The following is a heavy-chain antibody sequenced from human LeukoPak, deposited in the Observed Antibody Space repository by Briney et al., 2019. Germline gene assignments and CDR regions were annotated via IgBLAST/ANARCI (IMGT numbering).Heavy chain of an antibody. Sequence: PGGSLRLSCAASGFTFSSYWMSWVREAPGKGLEWVANIKQDGSEKYYVDSVKGRFTISRDNAKNSLYLQMNSLRAEDTAVYYCARDPLGGDYGTKWCDPWGHGTLVTVSS. D-gene: IGHD4-17*01. CDR2: IKQDGSEK. CDR1: GFTFSSYW. J-gene: IGHJ5*02. CDR3: ARDPLGGDYGTKWCDP. V-gene: IGHV3-7*01.